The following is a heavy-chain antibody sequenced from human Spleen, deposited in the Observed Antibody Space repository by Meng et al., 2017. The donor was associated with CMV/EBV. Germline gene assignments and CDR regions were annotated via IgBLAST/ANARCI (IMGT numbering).Heavy chain of an antibody. CDR3: ATTFSKDYYYAMDV. V-gene: IGHV5-51*01. Sequence: GESLKISCKGSGYSFTSYWIGWVRQMPGKGLEWMGIIYPGDSDSSYSPSFQGQVTISADKSISTAYLQWSSLKASDTAIYYCATTFSKDYYYAMDVWGQGTTVTVSS. D-gene: IGHD3-3*02. CDR2: IYPGDSDS. J-gene: IGHJ6*02. CDR1: GYSFTSYW.